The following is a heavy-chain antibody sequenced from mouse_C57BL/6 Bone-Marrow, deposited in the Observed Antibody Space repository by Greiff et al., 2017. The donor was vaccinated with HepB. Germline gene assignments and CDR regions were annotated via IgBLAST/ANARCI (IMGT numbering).Heavy chain of an antibody. CDR2: ISSGGSYT. CDR1: GFTFSSYG. D-gene: IGHD2-13*01. CDR3: ARHRDHDY. Sequence: EVKLVESGGDLVKPGGSLKLSCAASGFTFSSYGMSWVRQTPDKRLEWVATISSGGSYTYYPDSVKGRFTISRDNAKNTLYLQMSSLKSEDTAMYYCARHRDHDYWGQGTTLTVSS. V-gene: IGHV5-6*01. J-gene: IGHJ2*01.